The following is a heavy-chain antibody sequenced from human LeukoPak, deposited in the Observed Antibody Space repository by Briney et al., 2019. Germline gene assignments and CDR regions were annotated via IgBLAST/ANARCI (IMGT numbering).Heavy chain of an antibody. CDR3: AKDCTYYYDSSGYFCY. CDR2: IRQHGSEE. Sequence: PGGSLRLSCAGTGFTFSSYWMSWVRQAPGKGLEWVANIRQHGSEEYYVDSVRGRFTISRDNAKNSLYLQMNSLRAEDTALYYCAKDCTYYYDSSGYFCYWGQRTLVTVSS. CDR1: GFTFSSYW. V-gene: IGHV3-7*03. D-gene: IGHD3-22*01. J-gene: IGHJ4*02.